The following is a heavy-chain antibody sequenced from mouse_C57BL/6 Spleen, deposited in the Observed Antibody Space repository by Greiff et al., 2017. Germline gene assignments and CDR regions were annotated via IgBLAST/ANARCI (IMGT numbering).Heavy chain of an antibody. Sequence: QVQLQQPGTELVKPGASVKLSCKASGSTFTSYWMHWVKQRPGQGLEWIGNINPSNGGTNYNEKFKSKATLTVDKSSSTAYMQLSSLTSEDSAVYDCARSRKADAYYYAKECWGPGTSVTVSS. CDR3: ARSRKADAYYYAKEC. CDR2: INPSNGGT. CDR1: GSTFTSYW. J-gene: IGHJ4*01. V-gene: IGHV1-53*01.